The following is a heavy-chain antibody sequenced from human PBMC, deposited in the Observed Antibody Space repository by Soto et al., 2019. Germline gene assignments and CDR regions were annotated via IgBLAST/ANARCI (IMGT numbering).Heavy chain of an antibody. J-gene: IGHJ4*02. V-gene: IGHV4-30-2*01. CDR3: ARGQDYYDSSGYYSRSYYFDY. D-gene: IGHD3-22*01. Sequence: SETLSLTCAVSGGSISSGGYSWSWIRQPPGKGLEWIGYIYHSGSTYYNPSLKSRVTISVDRSKNQFSLKLSSVTAADTAVYYCARGQDYYDSSGYYSRSYYFDYWGQGTLVTVSS. CDR2: IYHSGST. CDR1: GGSISSGGYS.